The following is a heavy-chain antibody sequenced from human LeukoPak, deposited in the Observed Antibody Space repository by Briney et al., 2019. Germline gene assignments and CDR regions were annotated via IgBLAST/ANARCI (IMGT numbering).Heavy chain of an antibody. D-gene: IGHD2-2*01. V-gene: IGHV3-23*01. J-gene: IGHJ4*02. CDR1: GFTFSTYA. CDR3: AKAGAVCSSTSCYAKY. CDR2: ISGSGRDT. Sequence: PGGSLRLSCAASGFTFSTYAMSWVRQAPGKGLEWVSAISGSGRDTYYTDPVKGRFTISRDNSKNTLYLQMHSLRAEDTAVYYCAKAGAVCSSTSCYAKYWGQGTLVTVSS.